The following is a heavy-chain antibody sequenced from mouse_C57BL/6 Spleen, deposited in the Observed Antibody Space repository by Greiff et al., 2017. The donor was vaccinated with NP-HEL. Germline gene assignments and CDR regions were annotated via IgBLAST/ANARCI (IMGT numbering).Heavy chain of an antibody. J-gene: IGHJ1*03. V-gene: IGHV1-5*01. CDR3: TRDPITTVVAPSYWYFDV. CDR1: GYTFTSYW. D-gene: IGHD1-1*01. Sequence: VQLQQSGTVLARPGASVKMSCKTSGYTFTSYWMHWVKQRPGQGLEWIGAIYPGNSDTSYNQKFKGKAKLTAVTSASTAYMELSSLTNEDSAVYYCTRDPITTVVAPSYWYFDVWGTGTTVTVSS. CDR2: IYPGNSDT.